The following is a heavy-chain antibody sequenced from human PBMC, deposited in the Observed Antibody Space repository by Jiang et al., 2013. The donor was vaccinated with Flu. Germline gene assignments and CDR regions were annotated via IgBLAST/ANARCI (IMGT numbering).Heavy chain of an antibody. CDR3: ASGPGDY. CDR1: GDSVSSDSAA. CDR2: TYYRSKWYL. Sequence: QTLSLTCTISGDSVSSDSAAWNWIRQSPSRGLEWLGRTYYRSKWYLDYALSVQSRITINPDTSKNQFSLHLKSVTPEDSALYYCASGPGDYWGQGILVT. V-gene: IGHV6-1*01. J-gene: IGHJ4*02.